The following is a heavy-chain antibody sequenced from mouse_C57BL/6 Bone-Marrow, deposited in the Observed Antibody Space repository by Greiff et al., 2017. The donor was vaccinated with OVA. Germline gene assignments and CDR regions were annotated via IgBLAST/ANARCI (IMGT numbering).Heavy chain of an antibody. J-gene: IGHJ1*03. CDR2: INPNNGGT. CDR3: ARDYYGSSWYFDV. V-gene: IGHV1-26*01. Sequence: VQLQQSGPELVKPGASVKISCKASGYTFTDYYMNWVKQSHGKSLEWIGDINPNNGGTSYNQKFKGKATLTVDKSSSTAYMELRSLTSEDSAVYDCARDYYGSSWYFDVGGTGTTVTVSS. CDR1: GYTFTDYY. D-gene: IGHD1-1*01.